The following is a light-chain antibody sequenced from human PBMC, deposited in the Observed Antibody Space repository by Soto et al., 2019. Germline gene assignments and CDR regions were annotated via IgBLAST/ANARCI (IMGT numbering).Light chain of an antibody. CDR1: SSDVGGYNY. Sequence: QSALTQPPSASGSPGQSVTISCTGTSSDVGGYNYGSWYQQHPGKAPKLMIYEVSKRPSGVSDRFSGSKSSNTASLTVSGLQAEEEADSYCSPYAGIPNWVFGGGTNLTVL. CDR2: EVS. CDR3: SPYAGIPNWV. V-gene: IGLV2-8*01. J-gene: IGLJ3*02.